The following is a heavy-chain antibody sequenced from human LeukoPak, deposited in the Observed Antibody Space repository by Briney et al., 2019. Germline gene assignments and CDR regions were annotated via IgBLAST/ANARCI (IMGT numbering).Heavy chain of an antibody. V-gene: IGHV3-9*01. D-gene: IGHD6-13*01. J-gene: IGHJ4*02. CDR1: GFTFDDYA. CDR2: ISWNSGSI. Sequence: GGSLRLSCAASGFTFDDYAMHWVRHAPGKGLEWVSGISWNSGSIGYADSVKGRFTISRDNAKNSLYLQMNSLRAEDTALYYCAKDPVAGSNWGQGTLVTVSS. CDR3: AKDPVAGSN.